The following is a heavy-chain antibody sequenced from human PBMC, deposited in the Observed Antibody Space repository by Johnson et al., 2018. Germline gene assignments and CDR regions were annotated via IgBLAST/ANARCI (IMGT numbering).Heavy chain of an antibody. V-gene: IGHV3-9*01. CDR1: GFTFDDYA. CDR2: ISWSSGSI. Sequence: VQLVESGGGLVQPGRSLRLSCAASGFTFDDYAMHWVRQAPGKGLEWVSGISWSSGSIGYADSVKGRFTISRDNAKNSLYLQMNSLRAEDTALYYCAKGGRARPALCGMGVWGQGTTVTVSS. CDR3: AKGGRARPALCGMGV. D-gene: IGHD6-6*01. J-gene: IGHJ6*02.